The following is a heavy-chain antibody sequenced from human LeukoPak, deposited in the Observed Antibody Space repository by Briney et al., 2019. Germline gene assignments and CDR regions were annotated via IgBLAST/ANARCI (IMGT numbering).Heavy chain of an antibody. CDR2: IGSSSSCI. Sequence: GGSLRLSCAASGFTFSSYSMNWVRQAPGKGLEWVSSIGSSSSCIYYADSVKGRFTISRDNAKNSLYLQMNSLRAEDTAVYYCARRGTYCGGDCSSLYYFDYWGQGTLVTVSS. CDR3: ARRGTYCGGDCSSLYYFDY. J-gene: IGHJ4*02. D-gene: IGHD2-21*02. V-gene: IGHV3-21*01. CDR1: GFTFSSYS.